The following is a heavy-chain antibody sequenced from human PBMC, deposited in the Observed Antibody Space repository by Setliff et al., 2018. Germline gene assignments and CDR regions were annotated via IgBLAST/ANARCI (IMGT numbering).Heavy chain of an antibody. CDR3: AADLYSGYDRPFDY. CDR1: GYTFTSYD. CDR2: IVVGSGNT. J-gene: IGHJ4*02. D-gene: IGHD5-12*01. V-gene: IGHV1-58*02. Sequence: SVKVSCKASGYTFTSYDINWVRQARGQRLEWIGWIVVGSGNTNYAQKFQERVTITRDRSTSTAYMELRSLRSEDTAVYYCAADLYSGYDRPFDYWGQGTLVTVSS.